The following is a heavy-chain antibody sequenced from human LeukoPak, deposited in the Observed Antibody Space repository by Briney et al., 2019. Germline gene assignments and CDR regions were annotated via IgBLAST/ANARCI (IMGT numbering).Heavy chain of an antibody. D-gene: IGHD2-15*01. J-gene: IGHJ4*02. CDR2: INHSGST. CDR3: ARVDIVVVVATD. Sequence: GSLRLSCAASGFTFSSYGMHWVRQPPGKGLEWIGEINHSGSTNYNPSLKSRVTISVDTSKNQFSLKLSSVTAADTAVYYCARVDIVVVVATDWGQGTLVTVSS. V-gene: IGHV4-34*01. CDR1: GFTFSSYG.